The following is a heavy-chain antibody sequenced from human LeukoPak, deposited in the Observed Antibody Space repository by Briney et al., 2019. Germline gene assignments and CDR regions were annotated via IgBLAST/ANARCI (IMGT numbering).Heavy chain of an antibody. Sequence: SGTLSLTCAVSGGSISSSNWWSWVRQPPGKGLEWIGEINHSGSTNYNPSLKSRVTISVDTSKNQFSLKLSSVTAADTAVYYCARHASRVWGTIFGVPHHWLDPWGQGTLVTVSS. D-gene: IGHD3-3*01. V-gene: IGHV4-4*02. CDR2: INHSGST. CDR3: ARHASRVWGTIFGVPHHWLDP. CDR1: GGSISSSNW. J-gene: IGHJ5*02.